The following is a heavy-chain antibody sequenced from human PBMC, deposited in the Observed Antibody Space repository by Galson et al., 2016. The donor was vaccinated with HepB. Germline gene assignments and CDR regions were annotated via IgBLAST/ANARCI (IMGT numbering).Heavy chain of an antibody. V-gene: IGHV3-43*01. J-gene: IGHJ4*02. CDR3: VKEHSAGWPNLES. Sequence: LRLSCAASGFIFHAYSMHWVRQAPGKGLEWVSVDSWAEYGTFYADSVKGRFTSSRENSKNSVYLQMNSLRTEATALYYCVKEHSAGWPNLESWRQGTLVIASS. CDR2: DSWAEYGT. D-gene: IGHD6-19*01. CDR1: GFIFHAYS.